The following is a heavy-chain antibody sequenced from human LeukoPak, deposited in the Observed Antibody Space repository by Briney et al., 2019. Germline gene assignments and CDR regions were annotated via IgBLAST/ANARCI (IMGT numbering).Heavy chain of an antibody. D-gene: IGHD3-22*01. CDR1: GGSISSYY. V-gene: IGHV4-59*08. Sequence: PSETLSLTCTVSGGSISSYYWSWIRQPPGKGLEWIGYIYYSGSTNYNPSLKSRVTISVGTSKNQFSLKLSSVTAADTAVYYCARQAYDSSDAFDIWGQGTMVTVSS. CDR3: ARQAYDSSDAFDI. J-gene: IGHJ3*02. CDR2: IYYSGST.